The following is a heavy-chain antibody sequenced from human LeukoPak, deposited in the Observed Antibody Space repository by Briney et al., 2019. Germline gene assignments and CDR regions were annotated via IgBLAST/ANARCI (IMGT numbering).Heavy chain of an antibody. D-gene: IGHD2-15*01. CDR1: GFTFSTYW. J-gene: IGHJ4*02. CDR2: IKEDGGEK. V-gene: IGHV3-7*03. Sequence: GGSLRLSCADSGFTFSTYWMSWVRQAPGKGLEWVANIKEDGGEKNYVDSVKGRFTISRDNAKNSLYLQMNSLRAEDTAVYYCARTCSGGNCYSWGYFYNWGQGTLVTVSS. CDR3: ARTCSGGNCYSWGYFYN.